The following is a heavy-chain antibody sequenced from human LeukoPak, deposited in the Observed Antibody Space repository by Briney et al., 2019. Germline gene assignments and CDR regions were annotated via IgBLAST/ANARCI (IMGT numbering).Heavy chain of an antibody. D-gene: IGHD6-19*01. CDR3: ERDRDSSGWYDAFDI. CDR2: IKQDGSEK. V-gene: IGHV3-7*01. CDR1: GFTFSSYW. J-gene: IGHJ3*02. Sequence: GGSLRLSCAASGFTFSSYWMSWVRQAPGKGLEWVANIKQDGSEKYYVDSVKGRFTISRDNAKNSLYLQMNSLRAEDTAVYYCERDRDSSGWYDAFDIWGQGTMVTVSS.